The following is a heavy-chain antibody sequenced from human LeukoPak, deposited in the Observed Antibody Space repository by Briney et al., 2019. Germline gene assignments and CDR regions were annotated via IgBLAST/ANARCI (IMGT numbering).Heavy chain of an antibody. D-gene: IGHD4-11*01. Sequence: GASVKVSCKASGYSFTGYYMHWVRQAPGQGLEWMGWINPDSGGTNYAQKFQGRVSMTRDTSITTAYMELSSLRSDDTAVYYCASGYSDYADYYNYYMDVWGKGTTVTVSS. V-gene: IGHV1-2*02. J-gene: IGHJ6*03. CDR1: GYSFTGYY. CDR2: INPDSGGT. CDR3: ASGYSDYADYYNYYMDV.